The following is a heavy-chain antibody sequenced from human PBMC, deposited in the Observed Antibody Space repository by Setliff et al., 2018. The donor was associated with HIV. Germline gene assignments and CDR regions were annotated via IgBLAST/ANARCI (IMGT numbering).Heavy chain of an antibody. D-gene: IGHD3-3*01. CDR3: AKQRYYDGNDGFDV. V-gene: IGHV3-23*01. J-gene: IGHJ3*01. CDR1: GFTFSNYA. CDR2: ILSTGKRT. Sequence: GGSLRLSCAASGFTFSNYAMSWVRQAPGEGLEWVSGILSTGKRTFYADSVKGRFTISRDNNKNTVYLQMDSLRAEDTALYYCAKQRYYDGNDGFDVWGKGTMVTVSS.